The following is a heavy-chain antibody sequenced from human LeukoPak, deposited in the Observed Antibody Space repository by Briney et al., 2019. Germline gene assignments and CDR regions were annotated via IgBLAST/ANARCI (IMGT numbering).Heavy chain of an antibody. V-gene: IGHV4-59*08. CDR3: ARQQWLVGSDY. CDR1: GGSISSYY. D-gene: IGHD6-19*01. CDR2: IYYSGST. Sequence: SETLSLTCTVTGGSISSYYWSWIQQPPGKGLEWIGYIYYSGSTNYNPSLKSRVTISVDTSKNQFSLKLSSVTAADRPVYYCARQQWLVGSDYWGQGTLVTVSS. J-gene: IGHJ4*02.